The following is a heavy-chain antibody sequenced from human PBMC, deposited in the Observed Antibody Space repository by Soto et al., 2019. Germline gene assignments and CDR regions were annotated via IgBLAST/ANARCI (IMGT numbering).Heavy chain of an antibody. Sequence: ASLKVSCKASGYTFTGYYMHWVRQAPGQGLEWMGWINPNSGGTNYAQKFQGRVTMTRDTSISTAYMELSRLRSDDTAVYYCARDKSSSGWYGGVDYWGQGTLVTVS. V-gene: IGHV1-2*02. CDR3: ARDKSSSGWYGGVDY. D-gene: IGHD6-19*01. J-gene: IGHJ4*02. CDR1: GYTFTGYY. CDR2: INPNSGGT.